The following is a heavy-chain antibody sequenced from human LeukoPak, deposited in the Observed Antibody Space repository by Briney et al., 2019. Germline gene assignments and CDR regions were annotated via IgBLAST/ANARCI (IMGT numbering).Heavy chain of an antibody. CDR3: ARDIVYLIDEDYG. J-gene: IGHJ4*02. CDR2: IHTSGSA. D-gene: IGHD4-17*01. CDR1: GSFFNTYY. V-gene: IGHV4-4*07. Sequence: PSETLSLTCGVSGSFFNTYYWSCMRQPAGKALEWIGRIHTSGSADYSPSLQSRVTISVDMSKKEFSLKLTSVTAADTAVYYCARDIVYLIDEDYGWGQGILVTVSS.